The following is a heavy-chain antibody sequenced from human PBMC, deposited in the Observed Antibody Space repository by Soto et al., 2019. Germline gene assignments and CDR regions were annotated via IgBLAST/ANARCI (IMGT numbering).Heavy chain of an antibody. J-gene: IGHJ6*02. D-gene: IGHD6-13*01. Sequence: GASVKVSCKASGYTFTGYYMHWVRQAPGQGLEWMGWINPNSGGTNYAQKFQGRVTMTRDTSISTAYMEPSRLRSDDTAVYYCARRAAGDYYYGMDVWGQGTTVTVSS. V-gene: IGHV1-2*02. CDR1: GYTFTGYY. CDR3: ARRAAGDYYYGMDV. CDR2: INPNSGGT.